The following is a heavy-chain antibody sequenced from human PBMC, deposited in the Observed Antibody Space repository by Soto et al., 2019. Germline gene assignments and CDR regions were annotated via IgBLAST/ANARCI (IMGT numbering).Heavy chain of an antibody. CDR2: IYYSGST. CDR3: ARGETVTTYYYCYYGMDV. J-gene: IGHJ6*02. V-gene: IGHV4-61*01. D-gene: IGHD4-4*01. CDR1: GGSVSSGSYY. Sequence: PSETLSLTCTVSGGSVSSGSYYWSWIRQPPGKGLEWIGYIYYSGSTNYNPSLKSRVTISVDTSKNQFSLKLSSVTAADTAVYYCARGETVTTYYYCYYGMDVWGQGTTVTVSS.